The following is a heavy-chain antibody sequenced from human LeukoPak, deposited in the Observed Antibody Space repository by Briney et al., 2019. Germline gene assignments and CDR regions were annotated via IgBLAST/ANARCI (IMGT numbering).Heavy chain of an antibody. Sequence: PGGSLRLSCAASGFTFSSYWMSWVRQAPGKGLEWVANIKQDESEKYYVDPVKGRFTISRDNAKNSLYLQMNSLRAEDTAVYYCARDQVYAFWSGRFDYYYYYMDVWGKGTTVTVSS. V-gene: IGHV3-7*01. CDR3: ARDQVYAFWSGRFDYYYYYMDV. D-gene: IGHD3-3*01. J-gene: IGHJ6*03. CDR2: IKQDESEK. CDR1: GFTFSSYW.